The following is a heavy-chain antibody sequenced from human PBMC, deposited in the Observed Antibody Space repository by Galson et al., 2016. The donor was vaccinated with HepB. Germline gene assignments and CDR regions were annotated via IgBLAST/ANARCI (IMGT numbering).Heavy chain of an antibody. Sequence: CAISGDSVSSNSAGWYWIRQSPSRGLEWLGRTFYRSNWQTDYAESVKSRITINPDTSKNRFSLQLNSVTPDDTAVYYCARSYLLGRGFGWWGQGTLVTVSS. J-gene: IGHJ4*02. CDR1: GDSVSSNSAG. V-gene: IGHV6-1*01. CDR3: ARSYLLGRGFGW. D-gene: IGHD7-27*01. CDR2: TFYRSNWQT.